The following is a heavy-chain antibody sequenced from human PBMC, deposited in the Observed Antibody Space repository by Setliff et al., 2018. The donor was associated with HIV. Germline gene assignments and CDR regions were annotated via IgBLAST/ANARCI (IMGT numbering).Heavy chain of an antibody. CDR1: DDSISSNY. V-gene: IGHV4-4*07. CDR2: IYTGGRT. CDR3: ARVSKTYWYSIPRDYYHHMDV. J-gene: IGHJ6*03. D-gene: IGHD2-8*02. Sequence: SETLSLTCTVSDDSISSNYWSWIRQSAGKGLEWVGRIYTGGRTNYNPSLKGRVTMSVDTSKNQFSLKLSSVTAADTAVYYCARVSKTYWYSIPRDYYHHMDVWGEGTTVTVSS.